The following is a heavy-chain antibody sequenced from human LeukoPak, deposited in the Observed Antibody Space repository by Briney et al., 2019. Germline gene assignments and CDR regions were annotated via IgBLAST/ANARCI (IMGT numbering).Heavy chain of an antibody. V-gene: IGHV3-23*01. J-gene: IGHJ6*02. Sequence: GGSLRLSCAASGFTFSSYVMSLVRQAPGEGLEWVSAISGSGGSTYYADSVKGRFTISRDNSKNTLYLQMNSLRAEDTAVYYCAKEKVATMYYYYYYGMDVWGQGTTVTVSS. CDR1: GFTFSSYV. CDR2: ISGSGGST. CDR3: AKEKVATMYYYYYYGMDV. D-gene: IGHD5-12*01.